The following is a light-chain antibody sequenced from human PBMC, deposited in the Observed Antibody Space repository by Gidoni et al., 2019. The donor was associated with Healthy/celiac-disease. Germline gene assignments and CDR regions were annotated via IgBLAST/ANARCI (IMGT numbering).Light chain of an antibody. V-gene: IGLV1-51*01. J-gene: IGLJ1*01. CDR1: SSNIGNNY. CDR2: DNN. Sequence: ISCSGSSSNIGNNYVSWYQQLPGTAPKLLIYDNNKRPSGIPDRFSGSKSGTSATLGITGLQTGDEADYYCGTWDSSLSAGVFGTGTKVTVL. CDR3: GTWDSSLSAGV.